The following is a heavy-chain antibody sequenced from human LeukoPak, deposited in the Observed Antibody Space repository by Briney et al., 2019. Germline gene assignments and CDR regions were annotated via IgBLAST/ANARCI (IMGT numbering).Heavy chain of an antibody. J-gene: IGHJ6*03. D-gene: IGHD6-19*01. CDR3: ASQYSSGWPPYYYYYYMDV. V-gene: IGHV4-39*01. CDR2: IYYSGST. CDR1: GGSISSSSYY. Sequence: SETLSLTCTVSGGSISSSSYYWGWLRQPPGKGLEWIGSIYYSGSTYYNPSLKSRVTISVDTSKNQFSLKLSSVTAADTAVYYCASQYSSGWPPYYYYYYMDVWGKGTTVTISS.